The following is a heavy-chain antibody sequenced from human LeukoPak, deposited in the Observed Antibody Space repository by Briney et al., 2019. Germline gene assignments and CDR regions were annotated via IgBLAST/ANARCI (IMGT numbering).Heavy chain of an antibody. J-gene: IGHJ4*02. Sequence: GGSLRLSCVASRFTFSDYEFNWVRQAPGKGLVWVSYIDIGGEKKLYADSVKGRFTISRDNAKNSLYLQINSLGVEDTGVYYCARDASGANTGDYWGQGTLVTVS. CDR3: ARDASGANTGDY. D-gene: IGHD3-16*01. CDR1: RFTFSDYE. CDR2: IDIGGEKK. V-gene: IGHV3-48*03.